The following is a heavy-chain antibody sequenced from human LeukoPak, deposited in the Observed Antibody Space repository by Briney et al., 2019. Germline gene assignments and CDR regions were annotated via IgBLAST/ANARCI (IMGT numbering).Heavy chain of an antibody. CDR2: ISWNSGSI. V-gene: IGHV3-9*01. Sequence: GGSLRLSCAASGFSLDDYAMHWVRQAPGKGLEWVSGISWNSGSIGYADSVKGRFTISRDNAKNSLYLQMNSLRAEDTAVYYCARAGSVVVGATTGNWFDPWGQGTLVTVSS. D-gene: IGHD1-26*01. CDR3: ARAGSVVVGATTGNWFDP. CDR1: GFSLDDYA. J-gene: IGHJ5*02.